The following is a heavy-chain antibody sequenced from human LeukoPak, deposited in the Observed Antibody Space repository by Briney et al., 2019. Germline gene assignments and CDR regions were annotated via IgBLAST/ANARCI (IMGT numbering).Heavy chain of an antibody. CDR3: ARGAWEPPDY. CDR2: IKRDGSAR. D-gene: IGHD1-14*01. CDR1: GFTFSNYW. Sequence: PGGSLRLSCAASGFTFSNYWMTWVRQAPGKGLEWVANIKRDGSARNYVDSVKGRFTISRDNAKNSLYLQMNTLRVEDTAVYYCARGAWEPPDYWGQVTLVTVSS. V-gene: IGHV3-7*04. J-gene: IGHJ4*02.